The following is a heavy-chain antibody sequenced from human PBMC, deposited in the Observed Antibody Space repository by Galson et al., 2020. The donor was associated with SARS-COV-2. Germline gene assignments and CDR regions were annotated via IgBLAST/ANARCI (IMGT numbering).Heavy chain of an antibody. D-gene: IGHD3-10*01. V-gene: IGHV3-21*01. Sequence: GGSLRLSCAASGFTFSIYAMNWVRQAPGKGLEWVSTISSTSSYIFYADSVKGRFTISRDNAKNSLYLQMNSLRAEDTAVYYCARDYGSGSDPGGNYYYGMDVWGQGTTVTVYS. CDR1: GFTFSIYA. CDR2: ISSTSSYI. J-gene: IGHJ6*02. CDR3: ARDYGSGSDPGGNYYYGMDV.